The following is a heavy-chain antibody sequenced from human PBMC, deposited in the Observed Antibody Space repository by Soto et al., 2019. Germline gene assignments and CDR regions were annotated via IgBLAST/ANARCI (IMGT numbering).Heavy chain of an antibody. D-gene: IGHD7-27*01. CDR1: GFTFSSYS. V-gene: IGHV3-48*04. J-gene: IGHJ3*02. CDR3: ASNDWGSGTFDI. Sequence: GGSLRLSCAASGFTFSSYSMNWVRQAPGKGLEWVSYISSSSSTIYYADSVKGRFTISRDNAKNSLYLQMNSLRADDTAVYYCASNDWGSGTFDIWGQVTMVTVSS. CDR2: ISSSSSTI.